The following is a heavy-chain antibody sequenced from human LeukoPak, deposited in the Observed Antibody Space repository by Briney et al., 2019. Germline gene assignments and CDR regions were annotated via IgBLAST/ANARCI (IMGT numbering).Heavy chain of an antibody. Sequence: SETLSLTCTVSGGSISSYYWSWIRQPAGKGLEWIGRIYTSGSTNYNPSLKSRVTMSVDTSKNQFSLKLSSVTAADTAVYYCARDLTEKLQWLVGFYYYYYMDVWGKGTTVTASS. CDR1: GGSISSYY. V-gene: IGHV4-4*07. CDR3: ARDLTEKLQWLVGFYYYYYMDV. D-gene: IGHD6-19*01. J-gene: IGHJ6*03. CDR2: IYTSGST.